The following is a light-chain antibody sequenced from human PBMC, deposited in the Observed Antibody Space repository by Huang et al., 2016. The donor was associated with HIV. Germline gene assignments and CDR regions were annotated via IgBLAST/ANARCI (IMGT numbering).Light chain of an antibody. Sequence: EIVMTQSPPTLSVSPGERAALSCRASQSVRDNLAWYQQKPGQAPRVLIYGASTRATGIPARFSGSGSETEFTLTIRSLQSEDVAVYYCQQYSRWPPAFGGGTKVEIK. J-gene: IGKJ4*01. CDR3: QQYSRWPPA. CDR1: QSVRDN. V-gene: IGKV3-15*01. CDR2: GAS.